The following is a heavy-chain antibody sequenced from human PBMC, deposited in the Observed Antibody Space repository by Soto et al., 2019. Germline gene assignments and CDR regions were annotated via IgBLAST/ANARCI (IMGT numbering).Heavy chain of an antibody. D-gene: IGHD5-18*01. CDR1: GGTFSSYA. J-gene: IGHJ6*02. CDR3: ASERGYSYGYYYYYGMDV. Sequence: SVKVSCKASGGTFSSYAISWVRQAPGQGLEWMGGIIPIFGTANYAQKFQGRVTITADKSTSTAYMELSSLRSEDTAVYYCASERGYSYGYYYYYGMDVWGQGTTVTVSS. CDR2: IIPIFGTA. V-gene: IGHV1-69*06.